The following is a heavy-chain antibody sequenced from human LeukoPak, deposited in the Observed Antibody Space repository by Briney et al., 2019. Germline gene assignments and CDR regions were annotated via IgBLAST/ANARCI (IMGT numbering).Heavy chain of an antibody. Sequence: SETLSLTCTVSGGSIGSGTHYYNWIRQHPGKGLEWIGYIYHTGITSYNPSLKGRVIMSVDTSMNQVFLRLSSLTATDTAVYYCAASSGVTLGRFWGQGTLVSVSS. V-gene: IGHV4-31*03. CDR3: AASSGVTLGRF. CDR1: GGSIGSGTHY. J-gene: IGHJ4*02. CDR2: IYHTGIT. D-gene: IGHD3-16*01.